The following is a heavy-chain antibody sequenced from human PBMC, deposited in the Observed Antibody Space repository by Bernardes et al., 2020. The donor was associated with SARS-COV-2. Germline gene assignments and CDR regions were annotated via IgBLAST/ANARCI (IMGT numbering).Heavy chain of an antibody. CDR1: GGSISSSRYY. V-gene: IGHV4-39*01. CDR2: VYYSGTV. D-gene: IGHD1-26*01. J-gene: IGHJ4*02. Sequence: SETLSLTCTVSGGSISSSRYYWGWIRQTPGKGLEWIGTVYYSGTVYYNPSLRGRLTISVDTSQNQFPLKLRSVTAADTAIYYCARSVGATSSTDFWGQGTLVTVSS. CDR3: ARSVGATSSTDF.